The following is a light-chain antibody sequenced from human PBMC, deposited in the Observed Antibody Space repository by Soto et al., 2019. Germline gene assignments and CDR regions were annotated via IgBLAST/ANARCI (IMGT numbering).Light chain of an antibody. CDR2: STS. CDR3: LLYYGGAQVL. J-gene: IGLJ2*01. V-gene: IGLV7-43*01. CDR1: AGAVTSAYY. Sequence: QAVVTQEPSLTVSPGGTVTLTSASSAGAVTSAYYTNWLQQKPGQAPRALIYSTSEKHSWTPARFSGSLLGGKAALTLSAAQPEDEADYYCLLYYGGAQVLFGGGTKVTVL.